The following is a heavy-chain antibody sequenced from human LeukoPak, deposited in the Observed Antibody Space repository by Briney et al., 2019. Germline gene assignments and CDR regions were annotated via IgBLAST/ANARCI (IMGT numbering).Heavy chain of an antibody. J-gene: IGHJ5*02. D-gene: IGHD3-16*02. CDR1: GYTFTGYY. CDR3: ARDRSELMITFGGVIANYFDP. V-gene: IGHV1-2*06. CDR2: INPNSGDT. Sequence: GASVKVSCKASGYTFTGYYMHWVRQAPGQGLEWMGRINPNSGDTNYAQKFQGRVTMTRDTSISTAYMELSRLSSDDTAIYYCARDRSELMITFGGVIANYFDPWGQGTLVTVSS.